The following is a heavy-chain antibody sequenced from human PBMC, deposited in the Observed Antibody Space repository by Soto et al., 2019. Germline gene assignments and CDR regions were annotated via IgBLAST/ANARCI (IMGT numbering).Heavy chain of an antibody. V-gene: IGHV3-21*01. J-gene: IGHJ6*02. CDR2: ISSSSSYI. Sequence: PGGSLRLSCAASGFTFSSYSMNWVRQAPGKGLEWVSSISSSSSYIYYADSVKGRFTISGDNAKNSLYLQMNSLRAEDTAVYYCARDRNLDYDFWSGYYQNGMDVWGQGTTVTVSS. CDR3: ARDRNLDYDFWSGYYQNGMDV. CDR1: GFTFSSYS. D-gene: IGHD3-3*01.